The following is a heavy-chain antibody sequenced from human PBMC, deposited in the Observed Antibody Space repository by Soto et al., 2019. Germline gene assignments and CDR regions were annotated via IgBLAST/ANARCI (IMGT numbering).Heavy chain of an antibody. Sequence: GGSLRLSCAASGFTFSSYGMHWVRQAPGKGLEWVAVISYDGSNKYYADSVKGRFTISRDNSKNTLYLQMNSLRAEDTAVYYCAKVTAQWLRLDAFDIWGQGTMVTVSS. J-gene: IGHJ3*02. CDR3: AKVTAQWLRLDAFDI. D-gene: IGHD5-12*01. V-gene: IGHV3-30*18. CDR1: GFTFSSYG. CDR2: ISYDGSNK.